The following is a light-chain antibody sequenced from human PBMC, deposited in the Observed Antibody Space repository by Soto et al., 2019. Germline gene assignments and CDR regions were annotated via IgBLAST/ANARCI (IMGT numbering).Light chain of an antibody. CDR1: SSDVGSYNL. CDR2: EVT. Sequence: QAVVTQPASVSGSPGQSITISCTGTSSDVGSYNLVSWYQLHPDKAPKLMIYEVTKRPSGVSNRFSGSKSGNTASLTISGLQTEDEADYYCCSYAGGSIMVFGTGTKLTVL. V-gene: IGLV2-23*02. J-gene: IGLJ1*01. CDR3: CSYAGGSIMV.